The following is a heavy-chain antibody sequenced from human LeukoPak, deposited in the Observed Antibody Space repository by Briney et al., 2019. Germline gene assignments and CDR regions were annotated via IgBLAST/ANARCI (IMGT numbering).Heavy chain of an antibody. Sequence: GASVKVSCKASGYTFTGYYMHWVRQAPGQGLEWMGWINPNSGGTNYAQKFQGRVTMTRDTSISTAYMELSRLRSDDTAVFYCARTIRGYSYGITLKLDYYFDYWGQGTLVTVSS. V-gene: IGHV1-2*02. CDR3: ARTIRGYSYGITLKLDYYFDY. CDR1: GYTFTGYY. D-gene: IGHD5-18*01. CDR2: INPNSGGT. J-gene: IGHJ4*02.